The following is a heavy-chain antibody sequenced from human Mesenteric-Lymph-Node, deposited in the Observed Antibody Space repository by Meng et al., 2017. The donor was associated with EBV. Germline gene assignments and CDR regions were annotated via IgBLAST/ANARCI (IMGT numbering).Heavy chain of an antibody. CDR1: GGSFSGYY. V-gene: IGHV4-34*01. J-gene: IGHJ4*02. D-gene: IGHD6-13*01. Sequence: QVQLQQWGAGLWNPSEPLSLTCAVYGGSFSGYYWCWNRQPPGKGLEWIREINPSGSTNYNPSLKSRVTISVGTSENQFSLKLSSVTAADTAVYYCARGEGSSSYFDQWGQGTLVSVSS. CDR3: ARGEGSSSYFDQ. CDR2: INPSGST.